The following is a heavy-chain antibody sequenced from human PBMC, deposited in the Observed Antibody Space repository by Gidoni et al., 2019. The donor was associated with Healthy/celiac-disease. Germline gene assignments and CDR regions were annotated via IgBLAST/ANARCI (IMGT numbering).Heavy chain of an antibody. V-gene: IGHV3-23*01. CDR1: GFTFSSYA. CDR3: ADRSGWPKRWSWRFDY. Sequence: EVPLLESGGGLVQPGGSLRLSCAAPGFTFSSYAMSWVRQAPGKGLEWVSAISGSGGSTYYADSVKGRFTISRDNSKNTLYLQMNSLRAEDTAVYYCADRSGWPKRWSWRFDYRGQGTLVTVSS. D-gene: IGHD6-19*01. J-gene: IGHJ4*02. CDR2: ISGSGGST.